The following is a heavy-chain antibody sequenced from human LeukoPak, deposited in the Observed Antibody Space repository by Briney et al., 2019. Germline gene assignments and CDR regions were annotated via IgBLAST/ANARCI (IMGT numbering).Heavy chain of an antibody. V-gene: IGHV1-2*02. J-gene: IGHJ4*02. D-gene: IGHD5-18*01. CDR2: TNPNSGGT. CDR1: GYTFTGYY. CDR3: ARVWDTAMVKDY. Sequence: GASVKVSCKASGYTFTGYYMHWVRQAPGQGLEWMGWTNPNSGGTNHAQKFQGRVTMTRDTSISTAYMELSRLRSDDTAVYYCARVWDTAMVKDYWGQGTLVTVSS.